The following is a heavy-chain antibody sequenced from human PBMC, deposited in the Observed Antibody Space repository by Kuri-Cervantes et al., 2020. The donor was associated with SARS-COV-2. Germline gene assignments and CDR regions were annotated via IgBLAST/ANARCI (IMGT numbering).Heavy chain of an antibody. V-gene: IGHV3-21*01. Sequence: GSLRLSCAASGFTFSGYSMNWIRQAPGKGLEWVASIDSSSYYIYHADSVKGRLTISRDNAKTSLYLQMNSLKPEDTAVYYCAREEGGELGEAFDHWGQGALVTVSS. CDR3: AREEGGELGEAFDH. CDR2: IDSSSYYI. J-gene: IGHJ4*02. CDR1: GFTFSGYS. D-gene: IGHD7-27*01.